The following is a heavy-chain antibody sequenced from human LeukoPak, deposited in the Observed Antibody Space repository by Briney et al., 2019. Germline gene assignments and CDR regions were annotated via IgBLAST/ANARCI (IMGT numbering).Heavy chain of an antibody. Sequence: SETLSLTCTVSGGSISTYYWSWIRQPPGKGLEWIGYIYYSGSTSYNPSLKSRVTISVDTSKNQLSLRLSSVTAADTAVYYCAREMETGSGAFDIWGQGTMVTVSS. CDR3: AREMETGSGAFDI. D-gene: IGHD3-10*01. CDR2: IYYSGST. V-gene: IGHV4-59*01. CDR1: GGSISTYY. J-gene: IGHJ3*02.